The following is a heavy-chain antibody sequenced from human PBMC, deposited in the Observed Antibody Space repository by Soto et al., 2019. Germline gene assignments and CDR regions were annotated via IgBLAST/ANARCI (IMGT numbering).Heavy chain of an antibody. V-gene: IGHV3-9*01. Sequence: EVQLVESGGGLVQPGRSLRLSCVASGFTFDSYAMHWVRQAPGKGLEWVSGISWNSGRIGYEDSVKGRFTISRDNAQHSLYLEMNSLRVEDTAFYYCVKDIHEQWLVSHFEYWGQGALVTVSS. CDR2: ISWNSGRI. D-gene: IGHD6-19*01. CDR3: VKDIHEQWLVSHFEY. J-gene: IGHJ4*02. CDR1: GFTFDSYA.